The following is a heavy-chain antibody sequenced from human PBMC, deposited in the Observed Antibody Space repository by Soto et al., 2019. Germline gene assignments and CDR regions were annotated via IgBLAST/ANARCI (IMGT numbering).Heavy chain of an antibody. J-gene: IGHJ4*02. V-gene: IGHV3-9*01. CDR1: GFTFDDYA. CDR2: ISWNSGSI. Sequence: SLRLSCAASGFTFDDYAMHWVRQAPGKGLEWGSGISWNSGSIGYADSVKGRFTISRDNAKNSLYLQMNSLRAEDTALYYCAKSPFLMAYRGWLVGYFDYWRQGTLVPVSS. D-gene: IGHD6-19*01. CDR3: AKSPFLMAYRGWLVGYFDY.